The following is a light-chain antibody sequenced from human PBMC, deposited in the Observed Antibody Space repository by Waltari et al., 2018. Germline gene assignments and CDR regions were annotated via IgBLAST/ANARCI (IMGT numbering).Light chain of an antibody. J-gene: IGKJ1*01. CDR2: KAS. CDR3: QQYKSYPVT. Sequence: DIQMTQSHSTLSAAVGDRVTFTCRASQAINNWLAWYQQKPGKAPKVLIYKASILESGVSSRFSGSGSGTEFTLTINSLQADDSATYYCQQYKSYPVTFGPGTKVDVK. V-gene: IGKV1-5*03. CDR1: QAINNW.